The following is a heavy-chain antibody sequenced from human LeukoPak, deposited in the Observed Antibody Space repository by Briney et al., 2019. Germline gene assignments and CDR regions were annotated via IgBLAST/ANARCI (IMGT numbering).Heavy chain of an antibody. Sequence: GGSLRLSCAASGFTFNNYNMNWVRQAPGKALEWVSSITSSGTYIFYADSVKGRFTISRDNAKNSLYLQMNSLRAEDTAVYYCARRAGAYSHPYDYWGQGTLVTVSS. CDR3: ARRAGAYSHPYDY. D-gene: IGHD4/OR15-4a*01. CDR1: GFTFNNYN. V-gene: IGHV3-21*04. CDR2: ITSSGTYI. J-gene: IGHJ4*02.